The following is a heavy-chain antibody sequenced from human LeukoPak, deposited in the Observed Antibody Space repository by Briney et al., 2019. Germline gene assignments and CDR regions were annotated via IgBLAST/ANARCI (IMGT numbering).Heavy chain of an antibody. V-gene: IGHV5-10-1*01. CDR2: VDPSDSYT. CDR1: GYSFTSYW. D-gene: IGHD6-19*01. J-gene: IGHJ4*02. Sequence: GESLKISCKGSGYSFTSYWIGWVRQMPGKGLEWMGTVDPSDSYTTYSPSFQGHVTISTDKSISTAYLQWSSLKASDTAMYYCLSIAVAGHFDYWGQGTLVTVSS. CDR3: LSIAVAGHFDY.